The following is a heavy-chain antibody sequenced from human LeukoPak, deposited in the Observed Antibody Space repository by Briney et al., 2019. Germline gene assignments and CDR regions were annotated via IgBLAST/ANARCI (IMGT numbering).Heavy chain of an antibody. CDR2: IIPIFGTA. CDR3: ASIGWGLTYYYDSSGYQSDY. V-gene: IGHV1-69*06. CDR1: GYTFTSYD. D-gene: IGHD3-22*01. J-gene: IGHJ4*02. Sequence: SVKVSCKASGYTFTSYDINWVRQAPGQGLEWMGGIIPIFGTANYAQKFQGRVTITADKSTSTAYMELSSLRSEDTAVYYCASIGWGLTYYYDSSGYQSDYWGQGTLVTVSS.